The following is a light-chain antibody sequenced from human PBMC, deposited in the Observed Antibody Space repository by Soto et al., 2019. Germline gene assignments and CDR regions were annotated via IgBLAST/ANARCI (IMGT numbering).Light chain of an antibody. V-gene: IGKV1-5*01. CDR3: QQYNSYSRT. J-gene: IGKJ1*01. Sequence: DIQMTQSPSTLSASVVDRVTITCRASQSISSWLAWYQQKPGKAPKLLIYDASSLASVVPSRFSGSGSGTEFTLTISSLQPDDFATYYCQQYNSYSRTFGQGTKVEIK. CDR2: DAS. CDR1: QSISSW.